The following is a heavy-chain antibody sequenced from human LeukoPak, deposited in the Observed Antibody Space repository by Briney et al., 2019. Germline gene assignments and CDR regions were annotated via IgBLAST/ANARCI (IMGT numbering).Heavy chain of an antibody. CDR2: INPNSGGT. D-gene: IGHD2-15*01. V-gene: IGHV1-2*02. CDR3: ARGYPSDIVVVVAATSWFDP. Sequence: WASVKVSCKASGYTFTSYYMHWVRQAPGQGLEWMGWINPNSGGTNYAQKFQGRVTMTRDTSISTAYMELSRLRSDDTAVYYCARGYPSDIVVVVAATSWFDPWGQGTLVTVSS. J-gene: IGHJ5*02. CDR1: GYTFTSYY.